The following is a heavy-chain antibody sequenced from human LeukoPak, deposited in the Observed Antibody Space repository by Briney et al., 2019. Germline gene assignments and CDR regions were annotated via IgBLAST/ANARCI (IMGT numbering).Heavy chain of an antibody. CDR3: ARGGIGGFDP. CDR2: INPSGGST. J-gene: IGHJ5*02. Sequence: ASVKVSCKASGYTFTSYYMHWVRQAPGQGLEWMGIINPSGGSTSYAQKFQGRVTITADKSTSTAYMELSSLRSEDTAVYYCARGGIGGFDPWGQGTLVTVSS. CDR1: GYTFTSYY. V-gene: IGHV1-46*01. D-gene: IGHD6-13*01.